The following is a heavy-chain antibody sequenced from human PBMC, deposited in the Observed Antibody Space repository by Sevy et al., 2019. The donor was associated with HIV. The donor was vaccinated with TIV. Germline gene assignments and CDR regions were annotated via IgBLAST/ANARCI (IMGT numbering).Heavy chain of an antibody. D-gene: IGHD5-18*01. Sequence: ASVKVSCKVSGYTLTELSMHWVRQAPGKGLEWMGGFDPEDGETIYAQKFQGRVTMTEDTSTDTAYMELSILRSEDTAVYYCARLNAMGTRYYYYYYGMDVWGQGTTVTVSS. V-gene: IGHV1-24*01. J-gene: IGHJ6*02. CDR2: FDPEDGET. CDR1: GYTLTELS. CDR3: ARLNAMGTRYYYYYYGMDV.